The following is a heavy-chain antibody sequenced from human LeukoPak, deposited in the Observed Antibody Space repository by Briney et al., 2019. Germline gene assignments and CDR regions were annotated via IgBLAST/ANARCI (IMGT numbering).Heavy chain of an antibody. CDR3: AKVTEYCTGGSCYTGDY. CDR1: GFPLRHYA. Sequence: GGSLRLSCLASGFPLRHYAMNGVRQAPGKGLEWVSAISFSGSLTYYADSVKGRFTISRDNSKNTLYLQMNSLRAEDTAVYYCAKVTEYCTGGSCYTGDYWGQGTLVTVSS. CDR2: ISFSGSLT. J-gene: IGHJ4*02. V-gene: IGHV3-23*01. D-gene: IGHD2-15*01.